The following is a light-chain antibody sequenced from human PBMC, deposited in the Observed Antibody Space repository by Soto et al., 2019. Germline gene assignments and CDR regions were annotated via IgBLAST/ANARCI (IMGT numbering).Light chain of an antibody. V-gene: IGLV2-8*01. CDR2: EVY. Sequence: QSALTQPPSASGSPGQSVTISCTGTSSDVGGYNYGSWYQHHPGKAPKLIIYEVYKRPSGVPDRFSGSKSGNTAALTVSGLQAEDEADYYCSSYVGTNSYVFGTGTKVTVL. CDR1: SSDVGGYNY. J-gene: IGLJ1*01. CDR3: SSYVGTNSYV.